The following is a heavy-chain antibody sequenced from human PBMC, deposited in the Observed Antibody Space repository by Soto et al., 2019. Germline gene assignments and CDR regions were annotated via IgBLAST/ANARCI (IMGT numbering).Heavy chain of an antibody. D-gene: IGHD6-19*01. CDR3: AKDDSSGWYQTYGMDV. Sequence: QVQLVESGGGVVQPGRSLRLSCAASGFTFSNYGMHWVRQAPGKGLEWVAVISYDGSNKYYADSVKGRFTISRDNSKNTLYLQMNSLRAEDTAVYYCAKDDSSGWYQTYGMDVWGQGTTVTVSS. J-gene: IGHJ6*02. CDR1: GFTFSNYG. V-gene: IGHV3-30*18. CDR2: ISYDGSNK.